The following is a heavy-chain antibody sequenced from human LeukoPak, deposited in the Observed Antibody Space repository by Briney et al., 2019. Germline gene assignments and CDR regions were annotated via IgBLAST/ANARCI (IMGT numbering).Heavy chain of an antibody. CDR1: GGSFSGYY. J-gene: IGHJ6*03. CDR2: INHSGST. CDR3: ARAFVAGYNYYYYMDV. Sequence: SETLSLTCAVYGGSFSGYYWSWIRQPPGKGLEWIGEINHSGSTNYNPSLKSRVTISVDTSKNQFSLKLSSVTAADTAVCYCARAFVAGYNYYYYMDVWGKGTTVTVSS. D-gene: IGHD6-19*01. V-gene: IGHV4-34*01.